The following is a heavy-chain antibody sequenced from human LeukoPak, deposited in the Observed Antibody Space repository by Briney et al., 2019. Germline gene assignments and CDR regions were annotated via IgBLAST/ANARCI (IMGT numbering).Heavy chain of an antibody. CDR3: AKEXREYCSSTSCPNWFDS. Sequence: PGGSLRLSCAASGFTFNNYAMSWVRQAPGKGLEWVSAISASGGTTYYADSVKGRFTISRDNSENTLFLQMNSLRAEDTAVYYCAKEXREYCSSTSCPNWFDSWGQGTLVTVSS. V-gene: IGHV3-23*01. J-gene: IGHJ5*01. CDR2: ISASGGTT. CDR1: GFTFNNYA. D-gene: IGHD2-2*01.